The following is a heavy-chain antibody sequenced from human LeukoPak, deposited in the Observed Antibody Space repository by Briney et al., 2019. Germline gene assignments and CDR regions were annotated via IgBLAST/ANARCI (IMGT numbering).Heavy chain of an antibody. CDR1: GGSISSGGYY. D-gene: IGHD6-13*01. Sequence: SETLSLTCTVSGGSISSGGYYWSWIRQPPGKGLEWIGYIYHSGSTYYNPSLKSRVTISVDRSKNQFSLKLSSVTAADTAVYYCVRGGVAAAGSFDYWGQGTLVTVSS. CDR2: IYHSGST. CDR3: VRGGVAAAGSFDY. V-gene: IGHV4-30-2*01. J-gene: IGHJ4*02.